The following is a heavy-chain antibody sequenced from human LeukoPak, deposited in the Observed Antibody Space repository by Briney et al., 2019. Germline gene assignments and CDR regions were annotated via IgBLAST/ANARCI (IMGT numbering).Heavy chain of an antibody. D-gene: IGHD4-23*01. V-gene: IGHV3-23*01. Sequence: PGGSLRLSCAASGFTFSSYSMSWVRQASGRGLEWVSAVSGNGDSTYYADSVKGRFTISRDNSKNTLFLQMSSLRAEDTAVYYCAKGDYGGDFRYFDYWGQGTLVTVSS. CDR3: AKGDYGGDFRYFDY. J-gene: IGHJ4*02. CDR1: GFTFSSYS. CDR2: VSGNGDST.